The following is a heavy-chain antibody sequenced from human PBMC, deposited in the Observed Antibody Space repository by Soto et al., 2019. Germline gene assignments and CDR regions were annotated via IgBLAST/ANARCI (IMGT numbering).Heavy chain of an antibody. J-gene: IGHJ5*02. CDR2: ISAYNGNT. CDR3: ARVLRPGIAAAGTWWFHP. CDR1: GYTFTSYG. Sequence: ASVKVSCKASGYTFTSYGISWVRQAPGQGLEWMGWISAYNGNTNYAQKLQGRVTMTTDTSTSTAYMELRSLRSDDTAVYYCARVLRPGIAAAGTWWFHPWGQGTLVTVSS. V-gene: IGHV1-18*01. D-gene: IGHD6-13*01.